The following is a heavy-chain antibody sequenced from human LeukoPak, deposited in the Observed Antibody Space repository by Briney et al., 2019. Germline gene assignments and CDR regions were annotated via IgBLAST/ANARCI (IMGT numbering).Heavy chain of an antibody. CDR3: ARAPPTILHSFDR. CDR1: GFTFSDYY. J-gene: IGHJ5*02. D-gene: IGHD2-15*01. Sequence: GGSLRLSCAASGFTFSDYYMSWIRQAPGKGLEWVSYISSSGSTIYYADSVKGRFTISRDNSNNTLFLQMNSLTTEDTAVYYCARAPPTILHSFDRWGQGTLVTVSS. CDR2: ISSSGSTI. V-gene: IGHV3-11*04.